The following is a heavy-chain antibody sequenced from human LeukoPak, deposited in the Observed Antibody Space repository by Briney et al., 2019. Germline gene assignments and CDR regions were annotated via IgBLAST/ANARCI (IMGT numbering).Heavy chain of an antibody. CDR1: GGSFSGYY. CDR2: INHSGST. V-gene: IGHV4-34*01. D-gene: IGHD2-15*01. Sequence: SSETLSLTCAVYGGSFSGYYWSWIRQPPGKGLEGIGEINHSGSTNYNPSLKSRVTISVDTSKNQFSLKLSSVTAADTAVYYCARAGVVVVAARGLDYWGQGTLVTVSS. J-gene: IGHJ4*02. CDR3: ARAGVVVVAARGLDY.